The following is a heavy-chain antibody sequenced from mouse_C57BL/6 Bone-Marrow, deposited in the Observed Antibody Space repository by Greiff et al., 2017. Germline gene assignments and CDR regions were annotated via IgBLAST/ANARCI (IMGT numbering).Heavy chain of an antibody. J-gene: IGHJ1*03. D-gene: IGHD1-1*01. CDR1: GYTFTSYD. Sequence: QVQLKESGPELVKPGASVKLSCKASGYTFTSYDINWVKQRPGQGLEWIGWIYPRDGSTNYNEKFKGKATLTVDTSSSTAYMELHSLTSEDSAVYFCARLEFDGSSGNWYFDVWGKGTTVTVSS. CDR2: IYPRDGST. V-gene: IGHV1-85*01. CDR3: ARLEFDGSSGNWYFDV.